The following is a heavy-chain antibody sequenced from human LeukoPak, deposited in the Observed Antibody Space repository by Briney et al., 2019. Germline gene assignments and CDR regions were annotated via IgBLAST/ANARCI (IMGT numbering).Heavy chain of an antibody. J-gene: IGHJ3*02. CDR3: ARDRRDILTGPQSSDAFDI. CDR1: GYTFTSYG. Sequence: ASVKVSCKASGYTFTSYGIGWVRQAPGQGLEWMGWISVYNGNTNYAQELQGRVTLTTDTSTSTAYMELRSLRSDDTAVYYCARDRRDILTGPQSSDAFDIWGQGTMVTVSS. D-gene: IGHD3-9*01. V-gene: IGHV1-18*01. CDR2: ISVYNGNT.